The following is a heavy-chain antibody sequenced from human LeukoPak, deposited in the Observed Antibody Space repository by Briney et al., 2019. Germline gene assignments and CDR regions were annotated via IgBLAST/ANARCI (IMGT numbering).Heavy chain of an antibody. V-gene: IGHV3-7*01. CDR2: IKQDGSEK. CDR1: GFTFSSYW. Sequence: PGGSLRLSCAASGFTFSSYWMSWVRQAPGKGLEWVANIKQDGSEKYYVDSVKGRFTISRDNAKNSLYLQMNSLRAEDTAVYYCARKGGATTYGYYYYYTDVWGKGTTVTISS. CDR3: ARKGGATTYGYYYYYTDV. D-gene: IGHD1-26*01. J-gene: IGHJ6*03.